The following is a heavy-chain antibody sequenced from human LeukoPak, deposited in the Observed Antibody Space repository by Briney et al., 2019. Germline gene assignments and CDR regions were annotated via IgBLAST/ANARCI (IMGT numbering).Heavy chain of an antibody. V-gene: IGHV3-48*01. D-gene: IGHD3-3*01. CDR3: ARAGKLRFLELRNNYFDY. CDR2: ISSSSSTK. CDR1: GFTFSSYS. Sequence: GGSLRLSCAASGFTFSSYSMNWVRQAPGKGLEWVSSISSSSSTKYYADSVKGRFTISRDNAKNSLYLQVNSLRAEDTAVYYCARAGKLRFLELRNNYFDYWGQGTLVTVSS. J-gene: IGHJ4*02.